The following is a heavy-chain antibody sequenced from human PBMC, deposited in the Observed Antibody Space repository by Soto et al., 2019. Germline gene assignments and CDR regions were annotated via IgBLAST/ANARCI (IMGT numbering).Heavy chain of an antibody. D-gene: IGHD5-18*01. V-gene: IGHV1-46*01. Sequence: ASVKVSFKASGYTFTSYYMHWVRPAPGQGLEWMGIINPSGGSTSYAQKFQGRVTMTRDTSTSTVYMELSSLRSEDTAVYYCARWIQLWSYGMDVWGQGTTVTVS. J-gene: IGHJ6*02. CDR2: INPSGGST. CDR1: GYTFTSYY. CDR3: ARWIQLWSYGMDV.